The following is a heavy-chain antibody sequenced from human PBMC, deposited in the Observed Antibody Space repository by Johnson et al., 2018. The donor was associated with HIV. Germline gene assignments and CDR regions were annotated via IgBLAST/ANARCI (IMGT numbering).Heavy chain of an antibody. J-gene: IGHJ3*02. CDR1: RFTFSDYY. CDR3: AGREPYYYDSSGYLAFDI. D-gene: IGHD3-22*01. CDR2: ISSSGTTV. V-gene: IGHV3-11*01. Sequence: QVQLVESGGGWVKPGGSLRLSCAASRFTFSDYYMTWIRQAPGKGLEWVSYISSSGTTVYYADSVKGRFSISRDNAKHLLYLQMNSLRAEDTAVYYCAGREPYYYDSSGYLAFDIWGQGTMVTVSS.